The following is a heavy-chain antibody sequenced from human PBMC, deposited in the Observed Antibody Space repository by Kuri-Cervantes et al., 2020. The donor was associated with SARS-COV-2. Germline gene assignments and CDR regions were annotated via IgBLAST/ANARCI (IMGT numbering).Heavy chain of an antibody. CDR3: ARDSGDWNPDGFDI. Sequence: ASVKVSCKTSGYTFTTSDINWVRQATGQGLEWMGWINPDTGNAGYAQKFQGRVTVTRDTSTSTAFMELGSLRSDDTAVYYCARDSGDWNPDGFDIWGQGTMVTVSS. D-gene: IGHD1-1*01. CDR2: INPDTGNA. V-gene: IGHV1-8*02. J-gene: IGHJ3*02. CDR1: GYTFTTSD.